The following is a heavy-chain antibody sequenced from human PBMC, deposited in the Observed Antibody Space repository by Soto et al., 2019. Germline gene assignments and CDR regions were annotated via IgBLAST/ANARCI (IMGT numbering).Heavy chain of an antibody. J-gene: IGHJ4*02. V-gene: IGHV1-3*01. Sequence: QVQLVQSGAEVKKPGASVKVSCKASGYTFTSYAMHWVRQAPGQRLEWMGWINAGNGNTKYSQKFQGRVTITRDTSASTAYMELSSLRSEDTAVYYSARGFGILLWFGELASDYWGQGTLVTVSS. CDR2: INAGNGNT. D-gene: IGHD3-10*01. CDR3: ARGFGILLWFGELASDY. CDR1: GYTFTSYA.